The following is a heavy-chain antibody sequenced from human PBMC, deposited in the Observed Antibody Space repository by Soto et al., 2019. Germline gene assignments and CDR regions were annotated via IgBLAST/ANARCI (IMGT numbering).Heavy chain of an antibody. CDR3: ARGGLYSVLPGWTGNAFDR. D-gene: IGHD4-4*01. Sequence: VQLVESGGGLVKPGGSLRLSCGASGIAFSSYNMHWVRQAPGKRLEWVSSIRPTGTFMHSADSLKDRFSISRANAENSLYGYMHSLRAEDPAVYYCARGGLYSVLPGWTGNAFDRWGQGTMVTVSS. CDR2: IRPTGTFM. CDR1: GIAFSSYN. V-gene: IGHV3-21*01. J-gene: IGHJ3*01.